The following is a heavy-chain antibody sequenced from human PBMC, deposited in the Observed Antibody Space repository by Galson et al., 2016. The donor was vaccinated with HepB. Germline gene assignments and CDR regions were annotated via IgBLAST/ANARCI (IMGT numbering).Heavy chain of an antibody. D-gene: IGHD3-10*01. Sequence: SLRLSCAASGFTFNAHWMNWVRQAPGKGLEWVANIRGDGIVSYYAESVRGRFTISRDNAKNSLYLQMNGLIVDETAVYYCSREMTVSYFDWGQGTLVTVSS. V-gene: IGHV3-7*01. CDR1: GFTFNAHW. CDR3: SREMTVSYFD. J-gene: IGHJ4*02. CDR2: IRGDGIVS.